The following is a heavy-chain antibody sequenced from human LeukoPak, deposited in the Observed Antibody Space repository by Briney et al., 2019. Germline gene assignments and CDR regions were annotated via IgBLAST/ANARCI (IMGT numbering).Heavy chain of an antibody. V-gene: IGHV4-59*01. CDR1: GGSTSSYY. D-gene: IGHD3-10*01. Sequence: PSETLSLTCTVSGGSTSSYYWSWIRQPPGKGLEWIGYIYYSGSTNYNPSLKSRVTISVDTSKNQFSLKLSSVTAADTAVYYCAREDPGYYGSGSRLDYWGQGTLVTVSS. J-gene: IGHJ4*02. CDR2: IYYSGST. CDR3: AREDPGYYGSGSRLDY.